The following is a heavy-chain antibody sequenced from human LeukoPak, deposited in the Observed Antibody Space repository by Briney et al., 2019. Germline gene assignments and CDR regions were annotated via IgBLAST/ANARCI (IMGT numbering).Heavy chain of an antibody. CDR1: GGSIGSYY. D-gene: IGHD2-21*01. Sequence: PSETLSLTCTISGGSIGSYYWSWIRQPPGKGLEWIGYIYDSGSTIYNTPLKSRVTASIDRSKNQISLKLSFVAGADTAVYYCATGGVVVPTTMNYYYMDVWGKGTTVTVS. CDR3: ATGGVVVPTTMNYYYMDV. J-gene: IGHJ6*03. V-gene: IGHV4-59*01. CDR2: IYDSGST.